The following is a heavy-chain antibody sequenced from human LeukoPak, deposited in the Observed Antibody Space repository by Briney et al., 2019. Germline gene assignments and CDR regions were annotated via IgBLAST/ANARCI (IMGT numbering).Heavy chain of an antibody. Sequence: ASVKVSCKASGYTFTGYYMHWVRQAPGQGLEWMGWINPNSGGTNYAQKFQGRVTMTWDTSINTAYMELSRLRSDDTAVYYCARDKQLDWAHYYYYYMDVWGKGTTVTVSS. CDR3: ARDKQLDWAHYYYYYMDV. CDR1: GYTFTGYY. CDR2: INPNSGGT. D-gene: IGHD1-1*01. V-gene: IGHV1-2*02. J-gene: IGHJ6*03.